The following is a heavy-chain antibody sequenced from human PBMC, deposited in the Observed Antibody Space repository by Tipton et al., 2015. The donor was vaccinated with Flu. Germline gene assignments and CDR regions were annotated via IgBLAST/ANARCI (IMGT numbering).Heavy chain of an antibody. J-gene: IGHJ4*02. CDR2: IYSGDST. D-gene: IGHD1-26*01. V-gene: IGHV3-53*01. Sequence: GSLRLSCAASGFTVSSNYMSWVRQAPGKGLEWVSVIYSGDSTHCADSVKGRFTISRDNSKNTLYLQMNSLRAEDTAVYYCARDGVSGSYATFDYWGQGTLVTVSS. CDR1: GFTVSSNY. CDR3: ARDGVSGSYATFDY.